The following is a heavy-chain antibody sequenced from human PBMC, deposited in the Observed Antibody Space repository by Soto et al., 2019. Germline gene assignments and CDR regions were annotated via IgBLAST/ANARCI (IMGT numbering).Heavy chain of an antibody. CDR3: ARGPFSNYYDSSGYSVHDAFDI. V-gene: IGHV3-21*01. J-gene: IGHJ3*02. CDR2: ISSSSSYI. D-gene: IGHD3-22*01. Sequence: LRLSCAASGFTFSSYSMNWVRQAPGKGLEWVSSISSSSSYIYYADSVKGRFTISRDNAKNSLYLQMNSLRAEDTAVYYCARGPFSNYYDSSGYSVHDAFDIWGQGTMVTVSS. CDR1: GFTFSSYS.